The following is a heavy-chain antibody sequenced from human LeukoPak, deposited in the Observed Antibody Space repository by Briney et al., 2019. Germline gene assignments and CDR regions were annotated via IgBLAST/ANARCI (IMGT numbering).Heavy chain of an antibody. CDR2: TNHSGST. CDR3: ASTERCSTTCPLDY. V-gene: IGHV4-34*01. Sequence: SETLSLTCTVYGESFSGYYWSWIRQLPGKGLEWIGETNHSGSTHYNPSLKSRVTISLDTSKNQFSLKLSSVTAADTAVYYCASTERCSTTCPLDYWGQGTLVTVSS. CDR1: GESFSGYY. D-gene: IGHD2-2*01. J-gene: IGHJ4*02.